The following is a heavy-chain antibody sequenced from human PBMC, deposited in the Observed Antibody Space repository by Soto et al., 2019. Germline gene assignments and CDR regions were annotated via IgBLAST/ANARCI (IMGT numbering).Heavy chain of an antibody. J-gene: IGHJ4*02. CDR2: IYYSGNT. V-gene: IGHV4-61*01. CDR3: ARDTAAVAGLDY. Sequence: QVQLQESGPGLVKPSETLSLTCTVSGGSVSSGSYHWSWIRQSPGKGPEWIGYIYYSGNTNSNPSLKSRVTISVDTSKNQFSLKLRSVTAADTAVYYCARDTAAVAGLDYWGQGSLVTVSS. CDR1: GGSVSSGSYH. D-gene: IGHD6-19*01.